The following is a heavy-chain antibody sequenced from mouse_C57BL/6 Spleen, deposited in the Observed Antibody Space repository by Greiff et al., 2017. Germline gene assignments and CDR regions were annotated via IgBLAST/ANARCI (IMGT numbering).Heavy chain of an antibody. J-gene: IGHJ4*01. CDR3: ARRYSNYGYYYAMDY. Sequence: EVQRVESGGGLVQPGGSLKLSCAASGFTFSDYGMAWVRQAPRKGPEWVAFISNLVYSIYYADTVTGRFTISRENAKNTLYLEMSSLRSEDTAMYYCARRYSNYGYYYAMDYWGQGTSVTVSS. V-gene: IGHV5-15*04. D-gene: IGHD2-5*01. CDR2: ISNLVYSI. CDR1: GFTFSDYG.